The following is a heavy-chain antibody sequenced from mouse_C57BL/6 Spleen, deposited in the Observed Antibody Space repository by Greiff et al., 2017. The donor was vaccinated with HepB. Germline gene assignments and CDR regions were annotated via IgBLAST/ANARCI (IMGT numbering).Heavy chain of an antibody. CDR2: IRSKSNNYAT. D-gene: IGHD1-1*01. V-gene: IGHV10-1*01. J-gene: IGHJ2*01. CDR3: VRQGSSPFDY. CDR1: GFSFNTYA. Sequence: VQLKESGGGLVQPKGSLKLSCAASGFSFNTYAMNWVRQAPGKGLEWVARIRSKSNNYATYYADSVKDRFTISRDDSESMLYLQMNNLKTEDTAMYYCVRQGSSPFDYWGQGTTLTVSS.